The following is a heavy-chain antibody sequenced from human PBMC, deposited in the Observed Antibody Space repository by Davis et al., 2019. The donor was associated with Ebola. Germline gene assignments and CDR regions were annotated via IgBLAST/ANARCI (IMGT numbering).Heavy chain of an antibody. J-gene: IGHJ3*02. V-gene: IGHV1-2*04. CDR1: GYTFTSYG. Sequence: ASVKVSCKASGYTFTSYGISWVRQAPGQGLEWMGWINPNSGGTNYAQKFQGWVTMTRDTSISTAYMELSRLRSDDTAVYYCARRGGTKHLDAFDIWGQGTMVTVSS. D-gene: IGHD3-16*01. CDR3: ARRGGTKHLDAFDI. CDR2: INPNSGGT.